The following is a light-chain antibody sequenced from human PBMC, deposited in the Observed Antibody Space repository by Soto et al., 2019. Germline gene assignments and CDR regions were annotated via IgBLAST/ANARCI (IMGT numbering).Light chain of an antibody. CDR3: QQANTFPWT. CDR1: QGISSR. CDR2: AAS. V-gene: IGKV1-12*01. J-gene: IGKJ1*01. Sequence: DIQMTQSPSSVSASVGDRATIACRASQGISSRLAWYQKKPGTPPKRLIYAASTLHSGVTPRFSGSDSGTDFTLPISSLQPEDFAYDYGQQANTFPWTFGQGTTVGIK.